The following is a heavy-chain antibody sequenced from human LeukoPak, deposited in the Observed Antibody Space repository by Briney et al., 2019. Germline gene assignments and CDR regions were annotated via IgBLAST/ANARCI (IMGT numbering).Heavy chain of an antibody. J-gene: IGHJ5*02. D-gene: IGHD2-2*01. CDR2: IYYSGST. CDR3: ARGGAGCSSTSCYFRFDP. V-gene: IGHV4-59*01. CDR1: GGSISSYY. Sequence: SETLSLTCTVSGGSISSYYWSWIRQPPGKGLEWIGYIYYSGSTNYNPSLKSRVTISVDTSKNQFSLKLSSVTAADTAVYHCARGGAGCSSTSCYFRFDPWGQGTLVTVSS.